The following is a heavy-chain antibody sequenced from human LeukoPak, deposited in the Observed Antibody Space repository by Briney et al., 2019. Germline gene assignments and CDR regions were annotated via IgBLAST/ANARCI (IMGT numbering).Heavy chain of an antibody. V-gene: IGHV3-30*02. J-gene: IGHJ4*02. CDR3: AQTSKIFWSGYAPYYFDY. CDR1: GFTFSSYG. D-gene: IGHD3-3*01. Sequence: PGGSLRLSCAASGFTFSSYGMHWVRQAPGKGLEWVAFIRYDGSNKYYADSVKGRFTISRDNSKNTLCLQMNSLRAEDTAVYYCAQTSKIFWSGYAPYYFDYWGQGTLVTVSS. CDR2: IRYDGSNK.